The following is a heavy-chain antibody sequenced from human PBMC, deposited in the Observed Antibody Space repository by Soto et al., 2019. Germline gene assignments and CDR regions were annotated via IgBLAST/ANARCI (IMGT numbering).Heavy chain of an antibody. CDR3: ARYEYDSSGHDDEH. CDR1: GASISGFY. J-gene: IGHJ4*02. D-gene: IGHD3-22*01. V-gene: IGHV4-4*07. CDR2: IYATGTT. Sequence: SETLSLTCTVSGASISGFYWSWIRKSAGKGLEWIGRIYATGTTDYNPSLKSRVMMSVDTSKKQFSLKLRSVTAADTAVYFCARYEYDSSGHDDEHWGQGTLVTVSS.